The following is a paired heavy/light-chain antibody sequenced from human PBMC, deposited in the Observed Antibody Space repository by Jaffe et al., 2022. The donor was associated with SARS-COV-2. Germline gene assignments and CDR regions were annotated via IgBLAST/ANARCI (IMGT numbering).Light chain of an antibody. CDR2: GAS. J-gene: IGKJ1*01. CDR1: QSVSSRY. V-gene: IGKV3-20*01. Sequence: EIVLTQSPGTLSLSPGERATLSCTASQSVSSRYLAWYQQKPGQAPRLLIYGASSRATGIPDRFSGSGSGTDFTLTISRLEPEDFAVYYCQHAGPSRWTFGQGSKVEIK. CDR3: QHAGPSRWT.
Heavy chain of an antibody. J-gene: IGHJ5*02. V-gene: IGHV3-23*04. D-gene: IGHD3-16*01. CDR2: ISGSGGST. Sequence: EVQLVESGGGLVQPGGSLRVSCAASGFVFSSYVMSWVRQAPGKGLEWVSIISGSGGSTYYTDSVEGRFTISRDNSKNILYLQMDSLRAEDTAVYYCVKDRGFYEWPPVDRWGQGALVTVSS. CDR1: GFVFSSYV. CDR3: VKDRGFYEWPPVDR.